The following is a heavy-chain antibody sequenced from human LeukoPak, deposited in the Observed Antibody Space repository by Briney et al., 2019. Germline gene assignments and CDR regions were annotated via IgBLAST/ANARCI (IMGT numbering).Heavy chain of an antibody. D-gene: IGHD3-10*01. J-gene: IGHJ5*02. CDR1: GFTFGDYA. V-gene: IGHV3-49*03. CDR3: TGIEIGELLGPHYP. CDR2: IRSKAYGGTT. Sequence: PGGSLRLSCTASGFTFGDYAMSWFRQAPGKGLEWVGFIRSKAYGGTTEYAASVKGRFAISRDDSKSIAYLQMNSLKTEDTAVYYCTGIEIGELLGPHYPWGQGTLVTVSS.